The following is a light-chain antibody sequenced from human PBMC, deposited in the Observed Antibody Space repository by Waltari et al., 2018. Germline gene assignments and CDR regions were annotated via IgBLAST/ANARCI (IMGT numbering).Light chain of an antibody. CDR1: QTVSTY. J-gene: IGKJ4*01. CDR3: QQRSSWPLT. CDR2: DAS. V-gene: IGKV3-11*01. Sequence: EVVLTQSPATLSMSPGDRATLSCRASQTVSTYLAWYHQKPGQAPRLLIYDASNRATGIPARFSGSGSGTDFTLTISSLEPDDFGLYYCQQRSSWPLTFGGGSKVEIK.